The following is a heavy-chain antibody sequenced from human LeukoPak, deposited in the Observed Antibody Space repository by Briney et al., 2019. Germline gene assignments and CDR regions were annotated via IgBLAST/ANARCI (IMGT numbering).Heavy chain of an antibody. J-gene: IGHJ3*02. CDR2: IKEDGNKK. V-gene: IGHV3-7*01. D-gene: IGHD6-19*01. Sequence: GGSLRLSCVASGFTFSTYWMTWVRQAPGKGLEWVASIKEDGNKKSYVDSVRGRFTISRDNAKNPMFLQMNSLRVEDTAVFYCARVAYGWSRGDAFDIWGHGTTVTVSS. CDR3: ARVAYGWSRGDAFDI. CDR1: GFTFSTYW.